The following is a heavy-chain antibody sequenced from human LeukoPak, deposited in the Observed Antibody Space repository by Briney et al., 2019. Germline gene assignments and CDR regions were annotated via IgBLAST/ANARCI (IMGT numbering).Heavy chain of an antibody. V-gene: IGHV1-3*01. J-gene: IGHJ4*02. Sequence: ASVKVSCKASGYTFTSYAMHWVRQAPGQRLEWMGWINAGNGNTKYSQKFQGRVTITRDTSASTAYMELSSLRSEDTAVYYCAREERPRGLLWFGEFPTPTFDYWGQGTLVTVSS. CDR3: AREERPRGLLWFGEFPTPTFDY. CDR1: GYTFTSYA. D-gene: IGHD3-10*01. CDR2: INAGNGNT.